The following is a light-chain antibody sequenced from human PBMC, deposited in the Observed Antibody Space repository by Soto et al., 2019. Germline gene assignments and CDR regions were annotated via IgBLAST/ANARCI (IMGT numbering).Light chain of an antibody. Sequence: DIPMTQSPSSLSASVGDRVTITCQASQDISNYLNWYQQKPGKAPKLLIYDASNLETGVPSRFSGSGSGTDFTFTISSLQPEDIATYYCQQYDNFPRTFGQGTKLEIK. CDR1: QDISNY. CDR3: QQYDNFPRT. CDR2: DAS. J-gene: IGKJ2*01. V-gene: IGKV1-33*01.